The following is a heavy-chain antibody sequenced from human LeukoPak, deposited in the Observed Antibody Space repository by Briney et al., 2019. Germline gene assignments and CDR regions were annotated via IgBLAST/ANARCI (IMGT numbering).Heavy chain of an antibody. J-gene: IGHJ5*02. D-gene: IGHD6-13*01. V-gene: IGHV1-46*01. Sequence: ASVKVSCKASGYTFTSYYMHWVRQAPGQGLEWMGIINPSGGSTSYAQKFQGRVSMARDTSTSTVYMELSSLRSEDTAVYYCARDLAAAGPNPWGQGTLVTVSS. CDR3: ARDLAAAGPNP. CDR2: INPSGGST. CDR1: GYTFTSYY.